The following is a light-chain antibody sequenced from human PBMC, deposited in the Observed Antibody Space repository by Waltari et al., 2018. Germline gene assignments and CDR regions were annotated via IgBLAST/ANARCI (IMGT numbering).Light chain of an antibody. CDR3: CSYAGSNTYV. Sequence: QSALTQPASVSGSPGQSITISCTGTSSDVGSNNLVSWYQQHPGKAPKLMIYEGRKRPSGVSNRFSGSKSGNTASLTISGLQAEDEADYYCCSYAGSNTYVFGTGTKVTVL. CDR1: SSDVGSNNL. J-gene: IGLJ1*01. V-gene: IGLV2-23*01. CDR2: EGR.